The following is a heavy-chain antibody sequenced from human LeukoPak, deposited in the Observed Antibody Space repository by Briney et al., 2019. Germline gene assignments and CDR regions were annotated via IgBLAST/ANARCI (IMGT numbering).Heavy chain of an antibody. Sequence: GGSLGLSXAPSGFAFSSYGMHWVRQAPGKGLEWVAFIRSDGSNKYYADSVKGRFTISRDNSKNTLCLQMNSLRAEDTAVYYCAKDPGSDSSASPHFGSWGQGTLVTVSS. CDR3: AKDPGSDSSASPHFGS. V-gene: IGHV3-30*02. J-gene: IGHJ4*02. CDR2: IRSDGSNK. D-gene: IGHD3-22*01. CDR1: GFAFSSYG.